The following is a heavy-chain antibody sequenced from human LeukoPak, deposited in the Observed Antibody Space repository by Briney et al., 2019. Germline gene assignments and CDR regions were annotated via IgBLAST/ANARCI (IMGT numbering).Heavy chain of an antibody. CDR3: ARQRFSDVHAFDV. CDR1: GYTFTIYY. Sequence: ASLRVSSTASGYTFTIYYMRWGRQAPGQRGGWRGLINPTGGSTGYAQKFQARVTMTRDMSTSTDYMELSSLRSEDTAVYSCARQRFSDVHAFDVWGHGAVFSVSS. CDR2: INPTGGST. V-gene: IGHV1-46*01. D-gene: IGHD2-21*02. J-gene: IGHJ3*01.